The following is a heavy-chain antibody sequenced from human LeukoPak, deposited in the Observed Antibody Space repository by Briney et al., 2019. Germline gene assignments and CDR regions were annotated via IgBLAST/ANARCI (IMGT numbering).Heavy chain of an antibody. CDR2: ISASGQTT. CDR3: AWGVGASSSCFLDC. Sequence: PGGSLRLSCGASGLTFSTYAMTWVRQAPGRGLQWVSAISASGQTTYYADSVKGRFTISRDNSRNTLYLQMNSLRAEDTAIYYCAWGVGASSSCFLDCWGQGTLVTVSS. J-gene: IGHJ4*02. V-gene: IGHV3-23*01. CDR1: GLTFSTYA. D-gene: IGHD1-26*01.